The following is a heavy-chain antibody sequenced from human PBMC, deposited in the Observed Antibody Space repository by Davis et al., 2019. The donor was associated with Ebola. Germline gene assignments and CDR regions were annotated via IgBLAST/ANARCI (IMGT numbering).Heavy chain of an antibody. D-gene: IGHD4-17*01. V-gene: IGHV1-2*04. CDR3: ARDYGDYAFDY. J-gene: IGHJ4*02. Sequence: ASVKVSCKASGYNFTGYYMHWVRQAPGQGLEWMGCINPNSGGTNYAQKFQGWVTMTRDTSISTAYMELSRLRSDDTAVYYCARDYGDYAFDYWGQGTLVTVSS. CDR1: GYNFTGYY. CDR2: INPNSGGT.